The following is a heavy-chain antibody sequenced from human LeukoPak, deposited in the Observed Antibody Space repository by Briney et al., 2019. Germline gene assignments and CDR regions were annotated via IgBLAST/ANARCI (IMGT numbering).Heavy chain of an antibody. CDR2: VHRSGNT. Sequence: RSSETLSLTCSVSGGSISTYYWSWIRQPAGKGLEWSGRVHRSGNTNYNPSLQSRVTMSVDTSKNQISLRLRFVTAADTAVYYCARDDFEYSVHYGMDVWGQGTAVTVSS. CDR1: GGSISTYY. D-gene: IGHD3-9*01. CDR3: ARDDFEYSVHYGMDV. V-gene: IGHV4-4*07. J-gene: IGHJ6*02.